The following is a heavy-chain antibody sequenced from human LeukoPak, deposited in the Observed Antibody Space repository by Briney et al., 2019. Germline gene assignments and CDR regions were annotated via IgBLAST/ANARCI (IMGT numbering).Heavy chain of an antibody. D-gene: IGHD3-3*01. J-gene: IGHJ4*02. CDR3: ARASGYLNDLDY. Sequence: PGGSLRLSCVVSGFTVSRYRMHWVRQGPGKGLVWVSMTNRDGGTTTYADFVKGRFTMSRDNSKNTVFLQMNSLGVEDTGVYYCARASGYLNDLDYWGQGTAVTVSS. CDR2: TNRDGGTT. V-gene: IGHV3-74*03. CDR1: GFTVSRYR.